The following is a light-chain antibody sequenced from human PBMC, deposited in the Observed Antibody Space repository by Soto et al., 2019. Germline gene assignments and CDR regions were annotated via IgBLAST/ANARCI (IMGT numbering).Light chain of an antibody. CDR1: QSINSH. CDR3: QQCDSTPQT. V-gene: IGKV1-39*01. J-gene: IGKJ4*01. CDR2: TTS. Sequence: DIQMTQSPSSLSASVGDRVTITCRASQSINSHLNWYQQKTGKPPKLLIHTTSSLQSGVPSRFSGSGAGTDFTLTISSLQPEDFATYYCQQCDSTPQTFGGGTKVEI.